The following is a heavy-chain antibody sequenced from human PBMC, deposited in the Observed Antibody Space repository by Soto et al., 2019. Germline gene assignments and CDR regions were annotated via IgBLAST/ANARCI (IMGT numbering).Heavy chain of an antibody. CDR2: IYPGDSDT. CDR1: GYSFASYW. D-gene: IGHD6-25*01. Sequence: GESLKISCKGSGYSFASYWIAWVRQMPGKGLEWMGIIYPGDSDTTYSPSFQGQVTISADKSIRTAYLQWSSLKASDTAMYYCARPYKGRSLQRSNVFDLWGQGTMVTVSS. CDR3: ARPYKGRSLQRSNVFDL. J-gene: IGHJ3*01. V-gene: IGHV5-51*01.